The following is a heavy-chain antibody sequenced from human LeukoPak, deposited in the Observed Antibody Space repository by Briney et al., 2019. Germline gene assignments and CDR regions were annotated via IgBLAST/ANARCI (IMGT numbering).Heavy chain of an antibody. CDR1: GFTFSSYS. V-gene: IGHV3-21*01. CDR2: ISSSSSYI. J-gene: IGHJ6*02. D-gene: IGHD5-12*01. CDR3: ARVGYSGYDWKRGYYYYYGMDV. Sequence: GGSLRLSCAASGFTFSSYSMNWVRQAPGKGLEWVSSISSSSSYIYYADSVKGRFTISRDNAKNSLYLQMNSLRAEDTAVYYCARVGYSGYDWKRGYYYYYGMDVWGQGTTVTVSS.